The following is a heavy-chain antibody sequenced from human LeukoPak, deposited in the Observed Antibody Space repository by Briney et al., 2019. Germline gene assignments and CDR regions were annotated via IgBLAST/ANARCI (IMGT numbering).Heavy chain of an antibody. D-gene: IGHD1-26*01. Sequence: SVKVSCKASGGTFSSYAISWVRQAPGQGLEWMGGIIPIFGTANYAQKFQGRVTMTRDMSTSTDYMELSSLRSEDTAVYYCARDNSVGDYAWWFDLWGQGTLVTVSS. CDR2: IIPIFGTA. V-gene: IGHV1-69*05. J-gene: IGHJ5*02. CDR1: GGTFSSYA. CDR3: ARDNSVGDYAWWFDL.